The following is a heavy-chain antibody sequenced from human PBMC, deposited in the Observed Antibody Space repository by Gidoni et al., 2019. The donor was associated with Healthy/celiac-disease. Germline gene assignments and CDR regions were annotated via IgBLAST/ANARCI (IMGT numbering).Heavy chain of an antibody. D-gene: IGHD2-15*01. CDR1: GGTFSSYA. CDR2: IIPIFGTA. CDR3: ARDAAGIVVVVAASYYYYGMDV. Sequence: QVQLVQSGAEVKKPGSSVKVSCKASGGTFSSYAISWVRQAPGQGLEWMGGIIPIFGTANYAQKFQGRVTITADESTSTAYMELSSLRSEDTAVYYCARDAAGIVVVVAASYYYYGMDVWGQGTTVTVSS. J-gene: IGHJ6*02. V-gene: IGHV1-69*01.